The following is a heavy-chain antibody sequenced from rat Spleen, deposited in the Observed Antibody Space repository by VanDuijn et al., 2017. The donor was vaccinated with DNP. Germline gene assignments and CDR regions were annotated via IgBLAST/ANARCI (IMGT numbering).Heavy chain of an antibody. CDR3: TREEPRVLSFFSSLFDY. J-gene: IGHJ2*01. V-gene: IGHV2S8*01. CDR1: GFSLTKYG. Sequence: QVQLEESGPGLLQPSQTLSLTCTVSGFSLTKYGISWVRQPPGKGLEWIAAISSGGSSYFNSALKSRLSVSRDTSRSQASLQMNSLQTEDTAIYCCTREEPRVLSFFSSLFDYWGQGVMVTVSS. CDR2: ISSGGSS. D-gene: IGHD1-8*01.